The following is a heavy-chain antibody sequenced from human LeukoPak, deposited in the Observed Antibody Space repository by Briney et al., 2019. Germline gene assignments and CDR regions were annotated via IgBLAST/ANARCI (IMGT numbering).Heavy chain of an antibody. Sequence: SETLSLTCTVSGGSISSYYWSWIRQPAGKGLKWIGRIYTSGSTNYNPSLKSRVTMSVDTSKNQFSLKLSSVAAADTAVYYCARDKFPEWDYYDSSGYHDAFDIWGQGTMVTVSS. CDR2: IYTSGST. CDR3: ARDKFPEWDYYDSSGYHDAFDI. V-gene: IGHV4-4*07. CDR1: GGSISSYY. J-gene: IGHJ3*02. D-gene: IGHD3-22*01.